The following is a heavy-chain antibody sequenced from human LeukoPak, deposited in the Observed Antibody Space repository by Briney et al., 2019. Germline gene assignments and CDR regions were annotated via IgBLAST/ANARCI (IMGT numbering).Heavy chain of an antibody. CDR1: EFTFVRYA. V-gene: IGHV3-48*04. Sequence: GGSLRLSCAASEFTFVRYAMNWVRQAPGKGLEWVSYISSSSFKIGYADSVKGRFTISRDNSKNSLYLQMDSLRVEDTAVYYCVRDPSYGSSWYYYMDAWGKGTTVTVSS. J-gene: IGHJ6*03. D-gene: IGHD6-13*01. CDR2: ISSSSFKI. CDR3: VRDPSYGSSWYYYMDA.